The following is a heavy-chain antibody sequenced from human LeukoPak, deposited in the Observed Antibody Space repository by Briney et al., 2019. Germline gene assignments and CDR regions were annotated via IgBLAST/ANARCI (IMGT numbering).Heavy chain of an antibody. Sequence: GGSLRLSCAASGFTFSTYWMSWVRQAPGKGLEWVANIKQDGSEKYYVGSVKGRFTISRDNAKNSLYLQVNSLRAEDTAMYYCARDSAGNDYWGRGTLVTVSS. CDR3: ARDSAGNDY. CDR2: IKQDGSEK. CDR1: GFTFSTYW. V-gene: IGHV3-7*01. J-gene: IGHJ4*02. D-gene: IGHD6-13*01.